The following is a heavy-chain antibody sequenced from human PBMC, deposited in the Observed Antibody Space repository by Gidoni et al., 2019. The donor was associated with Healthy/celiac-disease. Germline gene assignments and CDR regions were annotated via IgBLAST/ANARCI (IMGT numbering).Heavy chain of an antibody. Sequence: EVQLLESGGGLVQPGGSLRLSCAASGFTFSCYAMSWVRQAPGKGLEWVSAISGSGGSTYYADSVKGRFTISRDNSKNTLYLQMNSLRAEDTAVYYCAKVYSDIEGEGGATFFDYWGQGTLVTVSS. D-gene: IGHD1-26*01. CDR2: ISGSGGST. CDR3: AKVYSDIEGEGGATFFDY. V-gene: IGHV3-23*01. CDR1: GFTFSCYA. J-gene: IGHJ4*02.